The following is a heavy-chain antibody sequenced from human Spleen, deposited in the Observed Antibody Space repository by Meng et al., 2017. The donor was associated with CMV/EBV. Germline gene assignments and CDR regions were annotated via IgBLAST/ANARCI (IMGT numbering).Heavy chain of an antibody. V-gene: IGHV1-18*01. CDR1: GYTFPNYD. CDR2: ISSYTGNT. J-gene: IGHJ5*02. CDR3: ARDAGHPGDVWFDP. Sequence: ASVKVSCKASGYTFPNYDITWVRQAPGQGLEWMGWISSYTGNTNYAQNLQGRVTMTTDTSTSTAYMELRSLRYDDTAVYYCARDAGHPGDVWFDPWGQGTLVTVSS.